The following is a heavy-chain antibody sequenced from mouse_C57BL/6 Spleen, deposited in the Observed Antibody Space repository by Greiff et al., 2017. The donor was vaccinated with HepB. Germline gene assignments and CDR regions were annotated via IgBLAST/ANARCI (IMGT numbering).Heavy chain of an antibody. CDR3: ARYGDDYDWFAY. V-gene: IGHV1-66*01. J-gene: IGHJ3*01. CDR1: GYSFTSYY. Sequence: QVQLQQSGPELVKPGASVKISCKASGYSFTSYYIHWVKQRPGQGLEWIGWIYPGSGKTKYNEKFKGKATLTADTSSSTAYMQLSSLTSEDSAVYYCARYGDDYDWFAYWGQGTLVTVSA. CDR2: IYPGSGKT. D-gene: IGHD2-4*01.